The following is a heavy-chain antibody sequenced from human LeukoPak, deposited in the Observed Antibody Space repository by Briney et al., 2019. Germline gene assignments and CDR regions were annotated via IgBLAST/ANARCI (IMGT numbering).Heavy chain of an antibody. J-gene: IGHJ5*02. D-gene: IGHD2-21*01. CDR1: GSTFSDYY. Sequence: PGGSLRLSCAASGSTFSDYYMSWIRQAPGKGLEWVSYISSSSSYTNYADSVKGRFTISRDNAKNSLYLQMNSLRAEDTAVYYCARSVVDWFDPWGQGTLVTVSS. CDR3: ARSVVDWFDP. CDR2: ISSSSSYT. V-gene: IGHV3-11*06.